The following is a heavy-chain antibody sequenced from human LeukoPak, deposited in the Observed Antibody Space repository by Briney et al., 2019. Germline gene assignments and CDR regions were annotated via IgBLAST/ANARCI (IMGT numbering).Heavy chain of an antibody. CDR3: AKDRPYYYDSSGYTPSAFDI. Sequence: GGSLRLSCAASGFTFSSYGMSWVRQAPGKGLEWVSAISGSGGSTYYADSVKGRFTISRDNSKNTLYLQMNSLRAEDTAVYYCAKDRPYYYDSSGYTPSAFDIWGQGTMVTVSS. CDR2: ISGSGGST. D-gene: IGHD3-22*01. J-gene: IGHJ3*02. CDR1: GFTFSSYG. V-gene: IGHV3-23*01.